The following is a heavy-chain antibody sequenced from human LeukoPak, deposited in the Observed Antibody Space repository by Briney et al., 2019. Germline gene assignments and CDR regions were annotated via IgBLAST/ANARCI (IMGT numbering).Heavy chain of an antibody. J-gene: IGHJ5*01. CDR2: IKSDGST. CDR3: TRAITYFYGSVTYDWFDS. CDR1: GFTFSSYW. Sequence: GGSLRLSCAASGFTFSSYWMHWVRQTPGKGLMWVARIKSDGSTIYADSVQGRFTISRDNAKNTVYLQMNSLRVDDTAIYYCTRAITYFYGSVTYDWFDSWGQGTRVTVSP. V-gene: IGHV3-74*01. D-gene: IGHD3-10*01.